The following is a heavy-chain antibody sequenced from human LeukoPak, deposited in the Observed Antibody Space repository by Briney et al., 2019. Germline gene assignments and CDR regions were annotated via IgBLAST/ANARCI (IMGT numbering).Heavy chain of an antibody. CDR1: GFTFSSYA. V-gene: IGHV3-23*01. J-gene: IGHJ4*02. CDR3: AKAVAGTLRYFDY. D-gene: IGHD6-19*01. CDR2: ISGSGGST. Sequence: QTGGSLRLSCAASGFTFSSYAMSWVRQAPGKGLEWVSAISGSGGSTYYADSVKGRFTISRDNSKNTLYLQMNSLRAEDTAVYYCAKAVAGTLRYFDYWGQGTLVTVSS.